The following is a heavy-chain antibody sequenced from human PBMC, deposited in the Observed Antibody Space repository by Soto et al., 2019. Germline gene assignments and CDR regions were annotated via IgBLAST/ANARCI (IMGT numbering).Heavy chain of an antibody. D-gene: IGHD3-3*01. CDR2: IYPGDSDT. CDR1: GYSFTSYW. V-gene: IGHV5-51*01. CDR3: ARMGEWTYYDFWSPYDY. J-gene: IGHJ4*02. Sequence: PGESLKISCNGSGYSFTSYWIGWVRQMPGKGLEWMGIIYPGDSDTRYSPSFQGQVTISADKSISTAYLQWSSLKASDTAMYYCARMGEWTYYDFWSPYDYWGQGTLVTVSS.